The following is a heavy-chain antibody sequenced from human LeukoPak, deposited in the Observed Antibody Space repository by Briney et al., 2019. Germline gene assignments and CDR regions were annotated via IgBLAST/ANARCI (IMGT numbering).Heavy chain of an antibody. J-gene: IGHJ5*02. D-gene: IGHD3-9*01. CDR2: IYYSGTT. Sequence: SETLSLTCTVSGGLISISTYYWGWIRQPPGKGLEWIGSIYYSGTTHYNPSLKSRVTIAVDTSKNQFSLKLSSVTAADTAVYYCASLWVGYDILTGYYPPSWFDPWGQGTLVTVSS. CDR3: ASLWVGYDILTGYYPPSWFDP. CDR1: GGLISISTYY. V-gene: IGHV4-39*07.